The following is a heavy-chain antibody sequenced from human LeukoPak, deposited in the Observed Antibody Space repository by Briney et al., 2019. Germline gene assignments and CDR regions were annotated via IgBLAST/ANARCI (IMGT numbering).Heavy chain of an antibody. Sequence: PGGSLRLSCAASGFIFSTCWMSWVRQAPGKGLEWVANIKEDGSESHYVDSVKGRFTISRDNSKNTLYLQMNSLRAEDTAVYYCAKAFTIFGVVTIDYWGQGTLVTVSS. V-gene: IGHV3-7*03. CDR2: IKEDGSES. CDR3: AKAFTIFGVVTIDY. CDR1: GFIFSTCW. D-gene: IGHD3-3*01. J-gene: IGHJ4*02.